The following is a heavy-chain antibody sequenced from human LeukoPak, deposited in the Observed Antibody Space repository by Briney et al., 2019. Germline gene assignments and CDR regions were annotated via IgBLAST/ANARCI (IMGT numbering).Heavy chain of an antibody. D-gene: IGHD6-13*01. J-gene: IGHJ5*02. CDR2: INHSGST. CDR1: GGSFSGYY. Sequence: SETLSLTCAVYGGSFSGYYWSWLRQPPGKGLEWIGEINHSGSTNYNPSLKSRVTISVDRSKNQFSLKLSSVTAADTAVYYCARAPYSSRGVWFDPWGQGTLVTVSS. V-gene: IGHV4-34*01. CDR3: ARAPYSSRGVWFDP.